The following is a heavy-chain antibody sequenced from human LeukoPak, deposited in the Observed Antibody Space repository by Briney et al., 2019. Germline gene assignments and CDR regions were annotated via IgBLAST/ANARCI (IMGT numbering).Heavy chain of an antibody. V-gene: IGHV3-20*04. Sequence: GGSLRLSCAASGFSFDDYGMSWVRQVPGKGLEWVSAINWNGGSTGDADSVRGRFTISRDNAKNSLYLQMNSLRAEDTALYYCARVGRGDYDSSGYYYDWGQGTLVTVSS. CDR2: INWNGGST. D-gene: IGHD3-22*01. CDR1: GFSFDDYG. CDR3: ARVGRGDYDSSGYYYD. J-gene: IGHJ4*02.